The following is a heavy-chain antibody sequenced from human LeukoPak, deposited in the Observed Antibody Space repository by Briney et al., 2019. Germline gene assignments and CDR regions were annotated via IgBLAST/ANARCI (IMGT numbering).Heavy chain of an antibody. D-gene: IGHD3-3*01. CDR2: ISSIGSTI. CDR1: GFTFSDYY. Sequence: GSLRLSCAASGFTFSDYYMSWIRQAPGKWLEWVSYISSIGSTIYYADSVKGRFTIARDNAKNSPYLQMNSLRAEDTAVYYCAKWVPRSLESIYGMDVWGQGTTVIVSS. V-gene: IGHV3-11*01. J-gene: IGHJ6*02. CDR3: AKWVPRSLESIYGMDV.